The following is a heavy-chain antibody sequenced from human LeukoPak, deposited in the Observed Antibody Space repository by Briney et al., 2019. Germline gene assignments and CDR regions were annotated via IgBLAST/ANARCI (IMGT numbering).Heavy chain of an antibody. CDR2: INSDGSRT. J-gene: IGHJ6*02. D-gene: IGHD3-22*01. CDR3: ARNMGIVVVEHYYYYGMDV. Sequence: GGSLRLSCAASGFTFSSYWMHWVRQAPGKGLVWVSHINSDGSRTNFADSVKGRFTISRDNAKNTLYLQMNSLRAEDTAVYYCARNMGIVVVEHYYYYGMDVWGQGTTVTVSS. V-gene: IGHV3-74*01. CDR1: GFTFSSYW.